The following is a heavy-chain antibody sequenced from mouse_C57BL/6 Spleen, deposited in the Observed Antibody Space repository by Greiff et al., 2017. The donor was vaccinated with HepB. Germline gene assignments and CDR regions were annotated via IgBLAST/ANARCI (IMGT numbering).Heavy chain of an antibody. J-gene: IGHJ2*01. CDR1: GYAFSSSW. CDR3: ARAAYYSNRGYFDY. CDR2: IYPGDGDT. V-gene: IGHV1-82*01. D-gene: IGHD2-5*01. Sequence: QVQLQQSGPELVKPGASVKISCKASGYAFSSSWMNWVKQRPGKGLEWIGRIYPGDGDTNYNGKFKGKATLTADKSSSTAYMQLSSLTSEDSAVYFCARAAYYSNRGYFDYWGQGTTLTVSS.